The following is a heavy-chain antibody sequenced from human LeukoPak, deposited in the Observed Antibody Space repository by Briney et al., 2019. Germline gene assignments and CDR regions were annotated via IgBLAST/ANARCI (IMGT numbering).Heavy chain of an antibody. Sequence: GGSLRLSCAPSGFTFSTYSMNWDRQAPGKGLEWVSYIAASSNTIYYADSVKGRFTISRDNAKNSLYLQMNSLRAEDTAVYYCARDSTDYYDSSGYYYGYWGQGTLVTVSS. J-gene: IGHJ4*02. CDR1: GFTFSTYS. CDR2: IAASSNTI. CDR3: ARDSTDYYDSSGYYYGY. D-gene: IGHD3-22*01. V-gene: IGHV3-48*01.